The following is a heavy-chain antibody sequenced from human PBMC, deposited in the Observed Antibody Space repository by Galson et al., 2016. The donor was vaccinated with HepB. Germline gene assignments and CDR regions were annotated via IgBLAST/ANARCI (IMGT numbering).Heavy chain of an antibody. V-gene: IGHV4-34*01. CDR3: ARGRTHFLEWLPQRVMRYFDF. J-gene: IGHJ4*02. CDR2: ITHTGRT. D-gene: IGHD3-3*01. CDR1: GGSFSAHY. Sequence: SETLSLTCAVYGGSFSAHYWTWIRQPPGKGLEWIGEITHTGRTSYNPSLKSRVTISVDTSKSQFSLKMSAVTAADTAVYYCARGRTHFLEWLPQRVMRYFDFWGQGTLVTVSS.